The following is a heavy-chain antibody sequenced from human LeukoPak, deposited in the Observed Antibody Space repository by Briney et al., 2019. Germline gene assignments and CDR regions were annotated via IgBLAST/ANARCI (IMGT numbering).Heavy chain of an antibody. V-gene: IGHV3-21*01. D-gene: IGHD6-13*01. J-gene: IGHJ4*02. CDR2: ISSSSSYI. CDR1: GFTFSSYS. Sequence: GGSLRLSCAASGFTFSSYSMNWVRQAPGKGLEWVSSISSSSSYIYYADSVKGRFTFSRDNAKNSLYLQMNSLRAEDTAVYYCARHGVAAAAPDYWGQGTLVTVSS. CDR3: ARHGVAAAAPDY.